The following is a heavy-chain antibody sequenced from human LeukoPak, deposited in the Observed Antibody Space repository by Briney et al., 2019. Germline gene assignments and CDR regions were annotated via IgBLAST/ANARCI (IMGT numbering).Heavy chain of an antibody. Sequence: SETLSLTCTVSGDSISSSSYYWGWIRQPPGKGLEWIGSIYYSGTTYGNPSLQSRVTISVDKSKNQFSLKLSSVTAADTAVYYCARQFMRAFDIWGQGTMVTVSS. D-gene: IGHD3-16*01. CDR1: GDSISSSSYY. CDR3: ARQFMRAFDI. J-gene: IGHJ3*02. CDR2: IYYSGTT. V-gene: IGHV4-39*07.